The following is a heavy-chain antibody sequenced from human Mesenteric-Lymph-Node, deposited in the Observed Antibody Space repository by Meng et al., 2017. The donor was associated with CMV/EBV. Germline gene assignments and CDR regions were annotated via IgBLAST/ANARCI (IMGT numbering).Heavy chain of an antibody. CDR1: SGSLSSDNHY. CDR2: VYYTGST. V-gene: IGHV4-61*01. CDR3: ARGGRRMGYFDS. Sequence: SETLSLTCTVSSGSLSSDNHYWTWIRQPPGRGLEWIGYVYYTGSTDYNPSLKSRVAISLDMSNNQFFLDLRSATAADTAVYFCARGGRRMGYFDSWGQGMLVTVSS. J-gene: IGHJ4*02. D-gene: IGHD1-1*01.